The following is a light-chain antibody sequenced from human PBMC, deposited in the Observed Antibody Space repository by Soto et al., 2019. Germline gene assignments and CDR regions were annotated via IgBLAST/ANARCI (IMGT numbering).Light chain of an antibody. CDR1: SGDVGAYNY. Sequence: QSALTQPRSVSASPGQSVTISCTGTSGDVGAYNYVSWSQQYPGKAPKLIIYDVDQRPSGVPDRFVGSKSGNTATLTISGLQAEDEADYYCCSYAGRRLVVFGGGTKLTVL. CDR3: CSYAGRRLVV. CDR2: DVD. V-gene: IGLV2-11*01. J-gene: IGLJ2*01.